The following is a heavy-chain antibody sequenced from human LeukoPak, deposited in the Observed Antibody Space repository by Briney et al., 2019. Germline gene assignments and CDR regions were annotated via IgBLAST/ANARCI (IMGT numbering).Heavy chain of an antibody. D-gene: IGHD2-2*02. J-gene: IGHJ4*02. Sequence: SETLSLTCTVSGGSISSSSYYWGWIRQPPGKGLEWIGSIYYSGSTYYNPSLKSRVTISVDTPKNQFCLKLSSVTAADTAVYYCARSYRYCSSTSCYITFDYWGQGTLVTVSS. CDR2: IYYSGST. CDR1: GGSISSSSYY. V-gene: IGHV4-39*01. CDR3: ARSYRYCSSTSCYITFDY.